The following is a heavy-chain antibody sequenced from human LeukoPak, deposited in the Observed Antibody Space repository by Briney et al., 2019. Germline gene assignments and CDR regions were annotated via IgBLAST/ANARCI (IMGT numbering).Heavy chain of an antibody. CDR2: IRSDGNNK. D-gene: IGHD3-22*01. V-gene: IGHV3-30*02. CDR1: GFTFSSYG. J-gene: IGHJ5*02. CDR3: ARDTGDYYDSSGYYYAGWFDP. Sequence: GGSLRLSCAVSGFTFSSYGMHWVRQAPGKGLEWVAFIRSDGNNKFYADSLKGRFTVSRDNSRNNVYLQMNSLRIEDTAVYYCARDTGDYYDSSGYYYAGWFDPWGQGTLVTVSS.